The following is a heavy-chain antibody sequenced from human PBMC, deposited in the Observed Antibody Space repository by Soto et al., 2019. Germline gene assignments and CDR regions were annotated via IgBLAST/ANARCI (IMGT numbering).Heavy chain of an antibody. CDR2: ISSSSSYI. J-gene: IGHJ3*02. Sequence: GGSLRLSCAASGFTFSSYSMNWVRQAPGKGLEWVSSISSSSSYIYYADSVKGRFTISRDNAKNSLYQQMNSLGAEDTAVYYCARDYSGGSSSRYYYDSSDYYDFDIWGKGKMVTVSS. V-gene: IGHV3-21*01. D-gene: IGHD3-22*01. CDR1: GFTFSSYS. CDR3: ARDYSGGSSSRYYYDSSDYYDFDI.